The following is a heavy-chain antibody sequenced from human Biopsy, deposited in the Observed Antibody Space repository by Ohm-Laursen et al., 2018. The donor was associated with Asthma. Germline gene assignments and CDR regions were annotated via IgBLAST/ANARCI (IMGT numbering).Heavy chain of an antibody. Sequence: SVKVSCKASGGTFGNYAISWVRQAPGLGLEWMGGISPIFGSSNYAQRFQGRVTITADIFTRTVYMELSGLRFDDTAIYYCARRSPNRDIWYYYYHMDVWGQGTTVIVSS. J-gene: IGHJ6*02. CDR3: ARRSPNRDIWYYYYHMDV. D-gene: IGHD2-2*01. CDR1: GGTFGNYA. V-gene: IGHV1-69*06. CDR2: ISPIFGSS.